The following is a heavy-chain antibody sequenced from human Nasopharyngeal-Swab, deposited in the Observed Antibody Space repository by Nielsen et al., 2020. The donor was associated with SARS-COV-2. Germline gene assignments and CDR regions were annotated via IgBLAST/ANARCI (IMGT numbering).Heavy chain of an antibody. Sequence: SQTLSLTCAVYGGPFSGYYWSWIRQPPGKGLEWIGEINHSGTTSYNPSLKSRVTISSDTSKNQFSPKLSSVTAADTAVYYCARGHRSISMIVVVIATAHFYFDSWGRGTLVTVTS. D-gene: IGHD3-22*01. CDR3: ARGHRSISMIVVVIATAHFYFDS. CDR1: GGPFSGYY. J-gene: IGHJ4*02. V-gene: IGHV4-34*01. CDR2: INHSGTT.